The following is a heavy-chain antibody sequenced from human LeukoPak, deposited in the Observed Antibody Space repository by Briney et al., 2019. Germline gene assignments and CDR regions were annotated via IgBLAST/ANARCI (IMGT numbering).Heavy chain of an antibody. J-gene: IGHJ6*02. CDR1: GFTFSSYA. Sequence: GGSLRLSCAASGFTFSSYAMHWVRQAPGKGLEWVAVISYGGSNKYYADSVKGRFTISRDNSKNTLYLQMNSLRAEDTAVYYCARASEEDPYYYYYGMDVWGQGTTVTVSS. V-gene: IGHV3-30-3*01. CDR3: ARASEEDPYYYYYGMDV. CDR2: ISYGGSNK.